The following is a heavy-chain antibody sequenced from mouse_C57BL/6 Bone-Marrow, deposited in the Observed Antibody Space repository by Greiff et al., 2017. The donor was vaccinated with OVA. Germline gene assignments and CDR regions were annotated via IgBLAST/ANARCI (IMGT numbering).Heavy chain of an antibody. CDR2: ISYDGSN. J-gene: IGHJ2*01. V-gene: IGHV3-6*01. D-gene: IGHD1-1*01. CDR3: ARGGYGRLDY. Sequence: EVQLQESGPGLVKPSQSLSLTCSVTGYSITSGYYWNWIRQFPGNKLEWMGYISYDGSNNYNPSLKNRISITRDTSKNQFFLKLNSVTTEDTATYNCARGGYGRLDYWGQGTTLTVSS. CDR1: GYSITSGYY.